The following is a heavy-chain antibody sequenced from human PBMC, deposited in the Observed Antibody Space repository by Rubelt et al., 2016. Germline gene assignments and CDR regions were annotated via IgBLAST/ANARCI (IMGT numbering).Heavy chain of an antibody. V-gene: IGHV3-23*04. CDR2: ISAGGGSA. J-gene: IGHJ5*02. Sequence: EVHLVESGGGLVQPGGSLRLSCAASGFTFSSFAMNWVRQAPGKGLEWVSVISAGGGSAYYADSVQGRFTISRDNSKNTLFLQMNSLRAEDTAFYYCVKYDSSGLSYARRLHSWGQGSLVTVSS. D-gene: IGHD3-22*01. CDR3: VKYDSSGLSYARRLHS. CDR1: GFTFSSFA.